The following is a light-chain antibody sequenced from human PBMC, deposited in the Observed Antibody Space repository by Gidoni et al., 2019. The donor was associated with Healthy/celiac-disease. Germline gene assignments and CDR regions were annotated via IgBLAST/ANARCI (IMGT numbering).Light chain of an antibody. CDR2: DAS. J-gene: IGKJ4*02. CDR3: QQRSNWPPLT. CDR1: QSVSSY. V-gene: IGKV3-11*01. Sequence: EIVLTQSPATLSLSPEERATLSCRASQSVSSYLAWYQQKPGQAPRLLIYDASNRATGIPARFSGSGSGTDFTLTISSLEPEDFAVYYCQQRSNWPPLTCGGGTKVEIK.